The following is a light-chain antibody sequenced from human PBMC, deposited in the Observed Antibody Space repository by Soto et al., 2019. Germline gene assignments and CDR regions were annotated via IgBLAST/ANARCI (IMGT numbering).Light chain of an antibody. CDR1: QSVSSSY. V-gene: IGKV3-20*01. CDR2: GAF. Sequence: EIVLTQSPGTLSLSPGESATLSCRASQSVSSSYLAWYQQKPGQAPRLLIYGAFSRATGIPDRFSGSGSGTDFTLTISRLEPEDSAVYHCQQDGSAPTTCGGGTKVEIK. J-gene: IGKJ4*01. CDR3: QQDGSAPTT.